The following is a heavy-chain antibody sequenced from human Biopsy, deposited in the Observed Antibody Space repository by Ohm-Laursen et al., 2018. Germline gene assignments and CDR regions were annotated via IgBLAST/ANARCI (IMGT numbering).Heavy chain of an antibody. V-gene: IGHV4-59*08. CDR3: AKHGSGWTGDDAFHI. CDR1: GGSISGSS. Sequence: SDTLFLTCTVSGGSISGSSWSWIRQAPGKGLEWIGYISYSRDTNYNPSLKSRITISVDTSKNQFSLKLTSVTAADTAVYYCAKHGSGWTGDDAFHIWGQGTMVTVSS. J-gene: IGHJ3*02. CDR2: ISYSRDT. D-gene: IGHD6-19*01.